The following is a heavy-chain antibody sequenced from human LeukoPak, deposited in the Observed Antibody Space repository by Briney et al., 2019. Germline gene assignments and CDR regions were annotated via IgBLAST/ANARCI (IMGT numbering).Heavy chain of an antibody. D-gene: IGHD3-16*01. CDR1: GFTFSNYW. J-gene: IGHJ6*03. CDR3: AKGLRTGVGPYMGYHYYMDV. CDR2: IKQDGSQT. Sequence: GGSLRLSCAASGFTFSNYWMNWARQAPGKGLEWLANIKQDGSQTYYLDSVRGRFTISRDNSYNTVSLQMNSLRDEDTGVYYCAKGLRTGVGPYMGYHYYMDVWGKGATVTVSS. V-gene: IGHV3-7*03.